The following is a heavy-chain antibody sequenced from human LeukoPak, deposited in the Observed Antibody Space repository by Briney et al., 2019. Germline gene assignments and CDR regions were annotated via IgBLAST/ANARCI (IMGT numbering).Heavy chain of an antibody. J-gene: IGHJ5*02. V-gene: IGHV4-59*01. Sequence: SETLSLTCAVYGGSFSGYYWSWIRQSPGKGLEWIGYIYYSRSTNYNPSLKSRVTISVDTSKNQFSLKLTSVTAADTAVYYCARDGSGWSGWFDPWGQGTLVTVSS. CDR2: IYYSRST. CDR3: ARDGSGWSGWFDP. D-gene: IGHD6-19*01. CDR1: GGSFSGYY.